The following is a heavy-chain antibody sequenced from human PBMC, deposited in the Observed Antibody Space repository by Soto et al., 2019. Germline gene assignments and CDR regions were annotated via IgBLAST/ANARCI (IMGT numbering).Heavy chain of an antibody. J-gene: IGHJ4*02. D-gene: IGHD3-16*01. CDR1: GLPFNTYW. CDR2: INSDGRST. V-gene: IGHV3-74*01. Sequence: DVQLAESGGGLVQPGGSLRLSCVVSGLPFNTYWMHWVRQAPGKGLVWVARINSDGRSTDYADSAKGRFTVSTDNAKNTVYLQMNSLRAQDTAVYFCASGGFMSGSDYWGQGTLVTVSS. CDR3: ASGGFMSGSDY.